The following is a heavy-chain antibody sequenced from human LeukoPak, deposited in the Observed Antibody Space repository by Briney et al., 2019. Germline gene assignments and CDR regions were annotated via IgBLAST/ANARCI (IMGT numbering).Heavy chain of an antibody. V-gene: IGHV1-18*01. D-gene: IGHD5-12*01. CDR3: ARDRSAEWLRFDAFDI. CDR1: GYTFTSYG. CDR2: ISAYNGNT. Sequence: ASVKVSCKASGYTFTSYGISWVRQAPGQRLEWMGWISAYNGNTNYAQKLQGRVTMTTDTSTSTAYVELRSLRSDDTAVYYCARDRSAEWLRFDAFDIWGQGTMVTVSS. J-gene: IGHJ3*02.